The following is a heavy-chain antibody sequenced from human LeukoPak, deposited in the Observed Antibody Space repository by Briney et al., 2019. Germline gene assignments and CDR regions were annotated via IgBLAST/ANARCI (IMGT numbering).Heavy chain of an antibody. CDR1: GYSISSGYY. Sequence: SETLSLTCAVSGYSISSGYYWGWIRQPPGTGLEWFGSIYHSGSTYYNPSLKSRVTISVDMSKNQFSLKLSSVTAADTAVYYCARRSCSSTSCYPLDAFDIWGQGTMVTVSS. CDR2: IYHSGST. CDR3: ARRSCSSTSCYPLDAFDI. D-gene: IGHD2-2*01. V-gene: IGHV4-38-2*01. J-gene: IGHJ3*02.